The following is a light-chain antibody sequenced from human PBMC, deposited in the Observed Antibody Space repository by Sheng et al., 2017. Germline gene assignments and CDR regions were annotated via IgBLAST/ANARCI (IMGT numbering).Light chain of an antibody. CDR3: QQYNTYRT. CDR2: GAS. J-gene: IGKJ1*01. Sequence: DIQMTQSPSALSASVGDSVTITCRASQTVNNRLAWYQQKPGKAPTLLIYGASRLATGVPSRFSGSGSGTDFSLTIISLQADDFATYYCQQYNTYRTFGQGTQVEIK. CDR1: QTVNNR. V-gene: IGKV1-5*01.